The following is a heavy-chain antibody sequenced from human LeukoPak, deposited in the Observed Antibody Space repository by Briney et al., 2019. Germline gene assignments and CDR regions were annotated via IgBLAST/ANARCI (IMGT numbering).Heavy chain of an antibody. V-gene: IGHV3-7*03. CDR2: IKEDGSEK. Sequence: GGSLRLSCAASGFTFSSYWMTWARQAAGKWRELVANIKEDGSEKYYVDSVKGRFTISRDNAKKSLYLQMNSLRAEDTAVYYCARDPYSGGYGDYYYYMDLWGQGTTVTISS. J-gene: IGHJ6*03. D-gene: IGHD1-26*01. CDR3: ARDPYSGGYGDYYYYMDL. CDR1: GFTFSSYW.